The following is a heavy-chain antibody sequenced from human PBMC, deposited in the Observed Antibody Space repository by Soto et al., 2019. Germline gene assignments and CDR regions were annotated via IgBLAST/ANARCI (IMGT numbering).Heavy chain of an antibody. CDR2: IIPIFGTA. CDR3: ARDTLPKIIYYYYGMDV. CDR1: GGPFSSYA. V-gene: IGHV1-69*06. Sequence: VSCKASGGPFSSYAISWVRQAPGQGLEWMGGIIPIFGTANYAQKFQGRVTITADKSTSTAYMELSSLRSEDTAVYYCARDTLPKIIYYYYGMDVWGQGTTVTVSS. D-gene: IGHD2-15*01. J-gene: IGHJ6*02.